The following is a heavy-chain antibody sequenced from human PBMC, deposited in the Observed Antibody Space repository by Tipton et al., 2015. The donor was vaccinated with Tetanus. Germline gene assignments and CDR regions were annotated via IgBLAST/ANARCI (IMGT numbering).Heavy chain of an antibody. D-gene: IGHD4-11*01. J-gene: IGHJ3*02. CDR1: GFTFSSYA. CDR3: ARGATTVTWGHGGGRDGRGDAFDI. V-gene: IGHV4-59*01. Sequence: SGFTFSSYAMSWVRQAPGKGLEWIGCIYYSGSTNYNPSLKSRVTISVDTSKNQFSLKLSSVTAADTAVYYCARGATTVTWGHGGGRDGRGDAFDIWGQGTMVTVSS. CDR2: IYYSGST.